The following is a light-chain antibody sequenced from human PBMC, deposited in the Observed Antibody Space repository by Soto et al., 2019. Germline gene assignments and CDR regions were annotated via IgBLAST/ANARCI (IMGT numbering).Light chain of an antibody. Sequence: LSRPAGGCVYLNSRASQSISSWLAWYQQKPGKAPKLLIYDASSLESGVPSRFSGRGSATVFTMSVGTVLTDDFASYHCRQYPNYCEFGQGSKVDIK. CDR3: RQYPNYCE. V-gene: IGKV1-5*01. CDR2: DAS. CDR1: QSISSW. J-gene: IGKJ1*01.